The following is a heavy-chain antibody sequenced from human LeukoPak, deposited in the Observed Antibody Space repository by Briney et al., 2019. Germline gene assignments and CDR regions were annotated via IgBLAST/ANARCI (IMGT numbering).Heavy chain of an antibody. V-gene: IGHV1-18*01. CDR3: ARDNTQWLVPYYYYYGMDV. D-gene: IGHD6-19*01. CDR1: GYTFTSYG. J-gene: IGHJ6*02. CDR2: ISAYNGNT. Sequence: ASVKVSCKASGYTFTSYGISWVRQAPGQGLEWMGWISAYNGNTNYAQKLQGRVTMTTDTSTSTAYMELRSLRSDDTAVYYCARDNTQWLVPYYYYYGMDVWGQGTTVTVSS.